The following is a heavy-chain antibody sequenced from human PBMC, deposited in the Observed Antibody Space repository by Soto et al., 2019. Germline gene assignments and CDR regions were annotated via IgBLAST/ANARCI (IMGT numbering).Heavy chain of an antibody. D-gene: IGHD3-22*01. V-gene: IGHV1-3*01. Sequence: ASVKVSCKASGYTFTNFAMHWVRQAPGQRLEWMGWINAGNGNTKYSQKFQGRVTITRDASASTAYMELSSLRSEDTAVYYCARTSGYYFYDYWGQGTLVTVSS. J-gene: IGHJ4*02. CDR3: ARTSGYYFYDY. CDR1: GYTFTNFA. CDR2: INAGNGNT.